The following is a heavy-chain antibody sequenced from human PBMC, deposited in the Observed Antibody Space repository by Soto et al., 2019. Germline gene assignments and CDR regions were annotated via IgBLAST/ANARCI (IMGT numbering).Heavy chain of an antibody. CDR2: ISAYNGNT. CDR1: GYTFTSYG. D-gene: IGHD3-3*01. Sequence: ASVKVSCKASGYTFTSYGISWVRQAPGQGLEWMGWISAYNGNTNYAQKLQGRVTMTTDTSTSTAYMELRSLRSDDTAVYYCARGVGIFGVSKRWYYDLWGRGTLVTGSS. CDR3: ARGVGIFGVSKRWYYDL. J-gene: IGHJ2*01. V-gene: IGHV1-18*01.